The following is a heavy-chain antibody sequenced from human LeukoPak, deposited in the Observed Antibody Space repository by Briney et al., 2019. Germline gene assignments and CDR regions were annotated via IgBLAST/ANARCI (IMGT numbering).Heavy chain of an antibody. CDR2: INHNGNVN. V-gene: IGHV3-7*01. CDR3: ARVERGYYYYGMDV. CDR1: GFTFSSYW. Sequence: GGSLRLSCAASGFTFSSYWMNWARQAPGKGLEWVASINHNGNVNYYVDSVKGRFTISRDNAKNSLYLQMNSLRAEDTAVYYCARVERGYYYYGMDVWGQGTTVTVSS. J-gene: IGHJ6*02.